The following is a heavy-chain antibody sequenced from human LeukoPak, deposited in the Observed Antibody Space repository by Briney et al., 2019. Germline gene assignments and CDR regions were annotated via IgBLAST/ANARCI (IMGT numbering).Heavy chain of an antibody. CDR2: IYYSGST. CDR3: ARDKRYYYDGSGYYFDS. D-gene: IGHD3-22*01. Sequence: PSETLSLTCTVSGGSISSYYWSWIRQPPGKGLEWIGYIYYSGSTNYNPSLKSLVTISVDTSKNQFSLKLTSVTAADTAVYYCARDKRYYYDGSGYYFDSWGQGLLVTVSS. J-gene: IGHJ4*02. CDR1: GGSISSYY. V-gene: IGHV4-59*01.